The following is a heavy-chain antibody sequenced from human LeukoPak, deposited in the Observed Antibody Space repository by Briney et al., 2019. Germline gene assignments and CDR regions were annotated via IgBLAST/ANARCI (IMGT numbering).Heavy chain of an antibody. V-gene: IGHV1-58*02. CDR2: IVVGSGNT. J-gene: IGHJ4*02. CDR1: GFTFTSSA. CDR3: AAIGFGNYDSSGYLDY. D-gene: IGHD3-22*01. Sequence: GASVKVSCKASGFTFTSSAMQWVRQARGQRLEWIGWIVVGSGNTNYAQKFQERVTITRDMSTSTAYMELRSLRSEDTAVYYCAAIGFGNYDSSGYLDYWGQGTLVTVSS.